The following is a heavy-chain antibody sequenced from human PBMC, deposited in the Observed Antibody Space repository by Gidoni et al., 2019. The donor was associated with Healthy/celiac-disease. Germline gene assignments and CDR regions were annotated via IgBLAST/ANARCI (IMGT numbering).Heavy chain of an antibody. CDR2: ISSSSSYI. V-gene: IGHV3-21*01. CDR3: ARDLAAVAGPDY. Sequence: EVQLVESGGGLVKPGGSLRRSCAASGFTFRSYSMNWVRQAPGKVLEWVSSISSSSSYIYYADSVKGRFTISRDNAKNSLYLQMNSLRAEDTAVYYCARDLAAVAGPDYWGQGTLVTVSS. D-gene: IGHD6-19*01. CDR1: GFTFRSYS. J-gene: IGHJ4*02.